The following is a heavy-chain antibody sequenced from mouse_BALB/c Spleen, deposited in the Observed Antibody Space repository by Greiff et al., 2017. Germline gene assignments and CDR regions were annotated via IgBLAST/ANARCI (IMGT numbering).Heavy chain of an antibody. CDR2: INPSNGRT. Sequence: QVQLKQPGAELVKPGASVKLSCKASGYTFTSYWMHWVKQRPGQGLEWIGEINPSNGRTNYNEKFKSKATLTVDKSSSTAYMQLSSLTSEDSAVYYCARREYGNMDYWGQGTSVTVSS. CDR3: ARREYGNMDY. CDR1: GYTFTSYW. V-gene: IGHV1S81*02. J-gene: IGHJ4*01. D-gene: IGHD2-10*02.